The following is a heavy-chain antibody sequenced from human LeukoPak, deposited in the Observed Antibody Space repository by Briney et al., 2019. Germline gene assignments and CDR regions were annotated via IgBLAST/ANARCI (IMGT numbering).Heavy chain of an antibody. CDR1: GFTFSSYA. Sequence: PGRSLRLSCAASGFTFSSYAMHWVRQAPGKGLEWVAVISYDGSNKYYADSVKGRFTISRDNSKNTLYLQMNSLRAEDTAVYYCAKDMAYWGQGTLVTVSS. D-gene: IGHD3-10*01. J-gene: IGHJ4*02. CDR3: AKDMAY. V-gene: IGHV3-30*04. CDR2: ISYDGSNK.